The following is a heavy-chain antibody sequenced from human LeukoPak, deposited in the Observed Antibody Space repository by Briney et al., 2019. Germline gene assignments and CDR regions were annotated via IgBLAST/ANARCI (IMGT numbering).Heavy chain of an antibody. CDR2: ISSSSSYI. CDR3: ARRRGYCSSTSCPGSWFDP. D-gene: IGHD2-2*01. J-gene: IGHJ5*02. CDR1: GFAFSSYS. Sequence: GGSLRLSCAASGFAFSSYSMNWVRQAPGKGLEWVSSISSSSSYIYYADSVKGRFTISRDNAKNSLYLQMNSLRAEDTAVYYCARRRGYCSSTSCPGSWFDPWGQGTLVTVSS. V-gene: IGHV3-21*01.